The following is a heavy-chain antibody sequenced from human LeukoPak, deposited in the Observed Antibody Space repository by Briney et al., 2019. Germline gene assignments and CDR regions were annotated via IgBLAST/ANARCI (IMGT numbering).Heavy chain of an antibody. J-gene: IGHJ5*02. D-gene: IGHD1-26*01. V-gene: IGHV1-46*01. CDR2: INPTGGST. CDR1: GYTFTSYG. CDR3: ARDNSVGDNAWWFDP. Sequence: ASVKVSCKASGYTFTSYGICWVRQAPGQGLEWMGLINPTGGSTGYAQKFQGRVTMTRDMSTSTDYMELSSLRSEDTAIYYCARDNSVGDNAWWFDPWGQGTLVTVSS.